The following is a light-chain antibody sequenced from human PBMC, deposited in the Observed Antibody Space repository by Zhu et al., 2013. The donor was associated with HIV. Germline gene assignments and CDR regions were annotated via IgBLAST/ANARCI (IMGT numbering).Light chain of an antibody. CDR1: SSNIENNY. Sequence: QSVLTQPPSVSAAPGQKVTISCSGSSSNIENNYVCWYQHLPGTAPKLLIFDNNKRPSGIPDRFSGSKSGTSATLGITGLQTGDEADYYCGTWDNSLSTGVFGTGTKVTVL. CDR3: GTWDNSLSTGV. V-gene: IGLV1-51*01. CDR2: DNN. J-gene: IGLJ1*01.